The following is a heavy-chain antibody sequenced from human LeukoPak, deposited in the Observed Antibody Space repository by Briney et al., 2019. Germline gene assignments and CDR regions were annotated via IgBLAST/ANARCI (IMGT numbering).Heavy chain of an antibody. J-gene: IGHJ4*02. V-gene: IGHV3-66*01. CDR1: GFTVSSNY. CDR3: ARDLSVGAPEF. D-gene: IGHD1-26*01. CDR2: IYSGGST. Sequence: GGSLRLSCAASGFTVSSNYMSWVRQAPGKGLEWVSVIYSGGSTYYADSVKGRFTIPRDIFKDTLHLQMNSLRPEDTAVYYCARDLSVGAPEFWGQGTLVTVSS.